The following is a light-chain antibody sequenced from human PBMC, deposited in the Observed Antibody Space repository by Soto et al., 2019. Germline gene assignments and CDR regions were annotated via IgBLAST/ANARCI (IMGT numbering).Light chain of an antibody. CDR3: RSHTTSTPRV. Sequence: QSALTQPASVSGSPGQSIAISCTGTSSDIGTFNYVSWYQQHPGKAPKLMIHEVSNRPSGVSDRFSGSKSGNTASLTISGLEADDDAYYYCRSHTTSTPRVFGTGTKLTVL. CDR2: EVS. V-gene: IGLV2-14*01. J-gene: IGLJ1*01. CDR1: SSDIGTFNY.